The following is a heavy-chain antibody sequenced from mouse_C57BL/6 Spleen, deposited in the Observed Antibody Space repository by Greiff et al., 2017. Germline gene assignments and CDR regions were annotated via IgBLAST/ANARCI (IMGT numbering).Heavy chain of an antibody. D-gene: IGHD1-1*01. Sequence: VKVVESGGGLVKPGGSLKLSCAASGFTFSDYGLHWVRPAPEKGLEWVAYISSGSSTIYYADTVKGRFTISRDNAKNTLFLPMTRLRSEDAAMYYCARSYGSRAWFAYWGQGTLVTVSA. J-gene: IGHJ3*01. CDR1: GFTFSDYG. V-gene: IGHV5-17*01. CDR3: ARSYGSRAWFAY. CDR2: ISSGSSTI.